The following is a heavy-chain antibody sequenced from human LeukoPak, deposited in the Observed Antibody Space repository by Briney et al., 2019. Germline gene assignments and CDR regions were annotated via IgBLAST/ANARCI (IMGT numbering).Heavy chain of an antibody. CDR3: ARGSYYDILTGYYNLHYFDY. CDR2: IKQDGSGK. CDR1: GFTFSSYW. D-gene: IGHD3-9*01. V-gene: IGHV3-7*01. Sequence: GGSLRLSCAASGFTFSSYWMSWVRQAPGKGLEWVANIKQDGSGKYYVDSVKGRFTISRDNAKNSLYLQMNSLRAEDTAVYYCARGSYYDILTGYYNLHYFDYWGQGTLVTVSS. J-gene: IGHJ4*02.